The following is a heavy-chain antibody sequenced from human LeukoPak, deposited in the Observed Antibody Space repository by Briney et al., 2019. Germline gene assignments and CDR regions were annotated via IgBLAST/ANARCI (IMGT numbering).Heavy chain of an antibody. CDR3: ARDGATDGMDV. D-gene: IGHD5-12*01. Sequence: ASVKVSCKTSGYTFTSYYMNWVRQAPGQGLEWMGITNPSGGGTSYAQKFQDRVAMTRDTSTSTVYMELASLTSEDTAVYYCARDGATDGMDVWGQGTTVTVSS. CDR2: TNPSGGGT. J-gene: IGHJ6*02. V-gene: IGHV1-46*01. CDR1: GYTFTSYY.